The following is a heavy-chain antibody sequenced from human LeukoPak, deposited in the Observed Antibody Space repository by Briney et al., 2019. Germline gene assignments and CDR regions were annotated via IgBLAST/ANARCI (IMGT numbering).Heavy chain of an antibody. CDR3: ARQRAVYYYYMDV. V-gene: IGHV4-34*01. CDR2: INHSGST. Sequence: SGTLSLTCAVYGGSFSGYYWSWIRQPPGKGLEWIGEINHSGSTNYNPSLKSRVTISVDTSKNQFSLKLSSVTAADTAVYYCARQRAVYYYYMDVWGKGTTVTVSS. J-gene: IGHJ6*03. CDR1: GGSFSGYY.